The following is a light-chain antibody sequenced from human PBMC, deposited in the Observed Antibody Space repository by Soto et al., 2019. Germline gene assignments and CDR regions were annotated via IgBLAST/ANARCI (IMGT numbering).Light chain of an antibody. V-gene: IGKV3-15*01. CDR1: QSVNSD. CDR3: QQYNDWPRT. Sequence: DIVLTQSPVTLSPSPGESATLSCRASQSVNSDLAWYQQKPGQAPTLLIYGAYIRAVGIPARFSGSGSGAEFTLTIRSLQSEDFALYFCQQYNDWPRTFGQGTKV. CDR2: GAY. J-gene: IGKJ1*01.